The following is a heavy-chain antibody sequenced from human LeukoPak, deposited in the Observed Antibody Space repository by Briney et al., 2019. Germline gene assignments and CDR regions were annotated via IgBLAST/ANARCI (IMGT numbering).Heavy chain of an antibody. J-gene: IGHJ4*02. Sequence: SQTLSLTCDISGDSVSSNRATWSWIRQSPSRGLEWLGRTYYESKWYYHYAVLVKSRITINPDTSRNQFSLQLNSVTPEDTAIYFCARGLLKTGFDYWGQGTLVTVSS. V-gene: IGHV6-1*01. CDR1: GDSVSSNRAT. CDR2: TYYESKWYY. CDR3: ARGLLKTGFDY. D-gene: IGHD3-9*01.